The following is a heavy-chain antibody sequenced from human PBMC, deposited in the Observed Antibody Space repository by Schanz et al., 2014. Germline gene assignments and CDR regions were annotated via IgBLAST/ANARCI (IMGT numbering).Heavy chain of an antibody. D-gene: IGHD1-1*01. V-gene: IGHV3-74*01. CDR3: ARDGVAATTDFEY. Sequence: EVQLVESGGGLVQPGGSLRLSCAASGFSFSNYWMHWVRQGPGSGLVWVSHINNAGSDTTYADSVKGRFTISRDNAKSSLHLQINSLRADDTAVYYCARDGVAATTDFEYWGQGALVTVSS. CDR2: INNAGSDT. J-gene: IGHJ4*02. CDR1: GFSFSNYW.